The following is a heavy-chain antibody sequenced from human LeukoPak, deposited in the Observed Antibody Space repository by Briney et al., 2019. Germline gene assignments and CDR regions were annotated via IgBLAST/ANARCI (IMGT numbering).Heavy chain of an antibody. CDR1: GGSISSYY. J-gene: IGHJ4*02. CDR3: ARVHYYDSSGRLLGTFDY. D-gene: IGHD3-22*01. CDR2: IYYSGST. Sequence: SETLSLTCTVSGGSISSYYWSWIRQPPGKGLEWIGYIYYSGSTNYNPSLKSRVTISVDTSKNQFSLKLSSVTAADTAVYYCARVHYYDSSGRLLGTFDYWGQGTLVTVSS. V-gene: IGHV4-59*12.